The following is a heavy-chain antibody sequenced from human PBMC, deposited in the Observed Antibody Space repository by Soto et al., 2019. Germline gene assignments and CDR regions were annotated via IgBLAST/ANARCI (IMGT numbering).Heavy chain of an antibody. V-gene: IGHV3-7*01. CDR2: IKQDGSEK. J-gene: IGHJ6*02. D-gene: IGHD2-21*02. CDR1: GFTFSSYW. CDR3: AREGPFGGNSPYYYYYGMDV. Sequence: GGSLRLSCAASGFTFSSYWMSWVRQAPGKGLEWVANIKQDGSEKYYVDSVKGRFTISRDNAKNSLYLQMNSLRAEDTAVYYCAREGPFGGNSPYYYYYGMDVWGQGTTVTVSS.